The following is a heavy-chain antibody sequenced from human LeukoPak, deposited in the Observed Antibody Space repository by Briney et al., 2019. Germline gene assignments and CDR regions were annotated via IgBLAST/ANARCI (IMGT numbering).Heavy chain of an antibody. J-gene: IGHJ4*02. Sequence: GGSLRLSCAASGFTFSSYSMNWVRQAPGKGLEWVSSISSSSSYIYYADSVKGRFTISRDNAKNSLYLQMNSLRAEDTAVYYCARDKGPIEYSSSAFDYWGQGTLVTVSS. CDR3: ARDKGPIEYSSSAFDY. D-gene: IGHD6-6*01. V-gene: IGHV3-21*01. CDR1: GFTFSSYS. CDR2: ISSSSSYI.